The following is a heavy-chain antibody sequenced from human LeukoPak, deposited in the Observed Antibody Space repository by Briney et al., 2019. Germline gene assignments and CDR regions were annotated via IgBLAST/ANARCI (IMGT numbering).Heavy chain of an antibody. J-gene: IGHJ4*02. CDR2: ISGSGGSR. Sequence: SGGSLRLSCAGSGFTFSSYGMHWVRQAPGKGLEWVSAISGSGGSRFHADSVRGRFTISRDNSKNTLYLQMNSLRVEDTAVYYCAKEVLDYGGNSDYWGQGTLVTVSS. D-gene: IGHD4-23*01. CDR3: AKEVLDYGGNSDY. CDR1: GFTFSSYG. V-gene: IGHV3-23*01.